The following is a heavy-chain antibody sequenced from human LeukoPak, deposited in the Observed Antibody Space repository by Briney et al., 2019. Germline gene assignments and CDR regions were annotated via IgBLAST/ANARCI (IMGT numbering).Heavy chain of an antibody. CDR2: INPSGGST. Sequence: ASVKVSCKASGYTFTSYYMHWVRQAPGQGLEWMGIINPSGGSTSYAQKFQGRVTMTRDTSTSTVYMELSGLTAQETPVYYCATVKHNYSNSTAYGTFDICGQGTMVTVSS. CDR1: GYTFTSYY. D-gene: IGHD3-22*01. V-gene: IGHV1-46*01. J-gene: IGHJ3*02. CDR3: ATVKHNYSNSTAYGTFDI.